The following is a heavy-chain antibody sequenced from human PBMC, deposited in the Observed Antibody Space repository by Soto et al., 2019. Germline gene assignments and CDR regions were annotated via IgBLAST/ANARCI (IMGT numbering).Heavy chain of an antibody. CDR3: ARDLNWVLDY. D-gene: IGHD3-16*01. CDR2: ISSDGNNK. CDR1: GFIFSSHV. V-gene: IGHV3-30-3*01. Sequence: QVQLVESGGGVVQPGRSLRLSCAASGFIFSSHVMHWVRQAPGKGLEWVTLISSDGNNKYYADSVKGRFTISRDNSKNTLYLQMNSLRADDTAVYYCARDLNWVLDYWGQGALVTVSS. J-gene: IGHJ4*02.